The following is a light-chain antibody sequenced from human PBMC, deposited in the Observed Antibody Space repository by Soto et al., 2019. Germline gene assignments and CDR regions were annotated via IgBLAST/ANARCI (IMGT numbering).Light chain of an antibody. Sequence: QPLLTQPASMSGSPGNSITISYTGTSSCLCGYFYVSWYQRHPGKAPKLLICDVSNRPSGVSNRFSGSKSGNTASLTIAGLHAEDEGDYYCGSYTSSGNRYVFGTGIEVTVL. J-gene: IGLJ1*01. CDR3: GSYTSSGNRYV. CDR2: DVS. CDR1: SSCLCGYFY. V-gene: IGLV2-14*01.